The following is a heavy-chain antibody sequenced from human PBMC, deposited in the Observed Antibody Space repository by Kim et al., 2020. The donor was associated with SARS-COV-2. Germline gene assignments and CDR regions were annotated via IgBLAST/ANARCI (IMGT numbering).Heavy chain of an antibody. J-gene: IGHJ6*02. V-gene: IGHV3-30*18. D-gene: IGHD1-26*01. CDR1: GFTFSSYG. CDR3: AKDGRASYYYGMDV. Sequence: GGSLRLSCAASGFTFSSYGMHWVRQAPGKGLEWVAVISYDGSNKYYADSVKGRFTISRDNSKNTLDLQMNSLRAEDMAVYDCAKDGRASYYYGMDVWGQGTKGTVSS. CDR2: ISYDGSNK.